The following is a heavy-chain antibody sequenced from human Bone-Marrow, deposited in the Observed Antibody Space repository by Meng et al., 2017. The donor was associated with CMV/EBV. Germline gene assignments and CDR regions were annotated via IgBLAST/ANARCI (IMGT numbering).Heavy chain of an antibody. Sequence: SGPTLVKPTQTFTLTCNFSGFSRRTSGAGVGWMRQPPGKALEWLALIYWNDDKNYSPSLRGRLTMTKDTSRNLVVLKMTNMDPVDTATYYCAHGRRYYNYIWGSYRPVFDYWGQGILVPVSS. V-gene: IGHV2-5*01. D-gene: IGHD3-16*02. CDR1: GFSRRTSGAG. J-gene: IGHJ4*02. CDR3: AHGRRYYNYIWGSYRPVFDY. CDR2: IYWNDDK.